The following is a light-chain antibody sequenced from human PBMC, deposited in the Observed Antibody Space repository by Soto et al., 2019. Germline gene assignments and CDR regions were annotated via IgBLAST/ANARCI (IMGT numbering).Light chain of an antibody. V-gene: IGLV2-14*03. Sequence: QSALTQPASVSGSPGQSITISCTGTSSDVGAYNFVSWYQHYPDKAPKVVIYDVANRPSGVSYRFSASKSGNTASLTISGLQAKDEADYYCMSFTSSNTYVFGTGTKVTVL. J-gene: IGLJ1*01. CDR2: DVA. CDR3: MSFTSSNTYV. CDR1: SSDVGAYNF.